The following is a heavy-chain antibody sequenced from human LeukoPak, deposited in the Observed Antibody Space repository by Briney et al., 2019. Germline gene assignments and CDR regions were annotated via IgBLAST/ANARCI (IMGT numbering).Heavy chain of an antibody. CDR1: GFTFSSYA. Sequence: GGSLRLSCAASGFTFSSYAMSWVRQAPGKGLEWVSAISGSGGSAYYADSVKGRFTISRDNSKNTLYLQMNSLRAEDTAVYYCAKVGAIGGDYFDYWGQGTLVTVSS. D-gene: IGHD3-10*01. CDR2: ISGSGGSA. J-gene: IGHJ4*02. V-gene: IGHV3-23*01. CDR3: AKVGAIGGDYFDY.